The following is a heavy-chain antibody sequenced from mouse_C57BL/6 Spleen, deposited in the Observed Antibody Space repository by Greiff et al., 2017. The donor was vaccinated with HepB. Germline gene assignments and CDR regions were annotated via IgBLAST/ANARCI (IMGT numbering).Heavy chain of an antibody. D-gene: IGHD1-1*01. V-gene: IGHV1-39*01. J-gene: IGHJ2*01. CDR3: ARGEDYGSSYYIDD. CDR1: GYSFPDYN. CDR2: INPNYGTT. Sequence: VQLKQSGPELVKPGASVKISCKASGYSFPDYNMNWVKPSNGKSLEWIGVINPNYGTTSYNQKFKGKATLTVDQSSSTAYMQLNSLTSEDSAVYYCARGEDYGSSYYIDDWGQGTTRTDSS.